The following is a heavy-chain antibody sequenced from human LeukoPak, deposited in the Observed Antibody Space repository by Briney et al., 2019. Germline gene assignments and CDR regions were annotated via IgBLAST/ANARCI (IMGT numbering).Heavy chain of an antibody. Sequence: SVQVSCKASGFTFPSSAMQWVRQAPGPGLEWMGIINPSGVSTSYAQKFQRRVTMTSDMSTRTGYMELSSMRSEDTAVYYCARRSSGSEGCFDPWGQGTLVTVSS. D-gene: IGHD1-26*01. CDR1: GFTFPSSA. V-gene: IGHV1-46*01. CDR3: ARRSSGSEGCFDP. CDR2: INPSGVST. J-gene: IGHJ5*02.